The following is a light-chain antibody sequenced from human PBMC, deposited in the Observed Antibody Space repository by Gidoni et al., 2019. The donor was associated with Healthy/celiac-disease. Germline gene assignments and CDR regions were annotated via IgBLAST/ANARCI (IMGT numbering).Light chain of an antibody. J-gene: IGLJ2*01. CDR1: SSDVGIYNL. CDR3: CSYAGSSNVV. Sequence: QSALTQPAYVSESPGQSITISCTGTSSDVGIYNLVSWYQQHPGKAPKLMIYEVSKRPSGVSNRFSGSKSGNTASLTISGLQAEDEADYYCCSYAGSSNVVFGGGTKLTVL. V-gene: IGLV2-23*02. CDR2: EVS.